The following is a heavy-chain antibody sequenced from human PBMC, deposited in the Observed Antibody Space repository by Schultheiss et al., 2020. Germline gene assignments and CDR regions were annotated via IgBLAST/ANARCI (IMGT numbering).Heavy chain of an antibody. D-gene: IGHD4-11*01. CDR1: GFSLSPSGMC. Sequence: SGPTLVKHTQTLTLTCTFSGFSLSPSGMCVSWIRQPPGKALEWLARIDWDDDKYYSTSLKTRLTISKDTSKNQVVLTMTNMDPVDTATYYCAREFTVDYYYYYMDGWGKGTTVTVSS. V-gene: IGHV2-70*11. CDR3: AREFTVDYYYYYMDG. J-gene: IGHJ6*03. CDR2: IDWDDDK.